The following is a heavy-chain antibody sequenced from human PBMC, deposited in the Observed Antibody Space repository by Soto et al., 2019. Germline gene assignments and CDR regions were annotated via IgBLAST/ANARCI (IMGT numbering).Heavy chain of an antibody. Sequence: ASVKVSCKASGYTFTGYYMHWVRQAPGQGLEWMGWINPNSGGTNYAQKFQGWVAMTRDTSISTAYMELSRLRSDDTAVYYCARANDYGDYGVWGMDVWGQGTTVTVSS. CDR2: INPNSGGT. CDR3: ARANDYGDYGVWGMDV. CDR1: GYTFTGYY. D-gene: IGHD4-17*01. V-gene: IGHV1-2*04. J-gene: IGHJ6*02.